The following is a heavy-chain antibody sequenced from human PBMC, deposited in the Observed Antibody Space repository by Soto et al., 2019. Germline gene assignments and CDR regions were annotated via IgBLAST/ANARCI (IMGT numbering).Heavy chain of an antibody. CDR1: GGSISSGGYY. J-gene: IGHJ5*02. CDR2: IYYSGST. V-gene: IGHV4-31*03. CDR3: ARESLVVAAIAENWFDP. D-gene: IGHD2-15*01. Sequence: PSETLSLTCTVSGGSISSGGYYWSWIRQHPGKGLEYIGYIYYSGSTYYNPSLKSRVTISVDTSKNQFSLKLTSVTAADTAVYYCARESLVVAAIAENWFDPWGQGTLVTVSS.